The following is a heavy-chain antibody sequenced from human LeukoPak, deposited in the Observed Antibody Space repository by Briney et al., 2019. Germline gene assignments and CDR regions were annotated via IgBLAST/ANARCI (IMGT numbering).Heavy chain of an antibody. D-gene: IGHD6-19*01. CDR3: ARIEVAGTFDY. V-gene: IGHV3-30-3*01. CDR2: ISYDGSNK. CDR1: GFTFSSYA. Sequence: PGGSLRLSCAASGFTFSSYAMHWVRQAPGKGLEWVAVISYDGSNKYYADSVKGRFTISRDNFKNTLYLQMNSLRAEDTAVYYCARIEVAGTFDYWGQGTLVTVPS. J-gene: IGHJ4*02.